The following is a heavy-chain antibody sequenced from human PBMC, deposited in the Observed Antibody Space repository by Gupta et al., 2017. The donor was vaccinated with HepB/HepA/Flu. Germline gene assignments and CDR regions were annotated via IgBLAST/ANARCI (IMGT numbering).Heavy chain of an antibody. J-gene: IGHJ5*02. CDR1: GFSLFTVGVG. Sequence: QITLRESGPTLLNPTQTLTLTCNFSGFSLFTVGVGVGWVRQPPGKGLQWLALIYWDDDTRYTPSLRNRLTITKDAARDQVVLVMTNMAPEATGTYFCAHGPHDGSGSTNWFDTWGQGTSVTVSS. CDR2: IYWDDDT. CDR3: AHGPHDGSGSTNWFDT. V-gene: IGHV2-5*02. D-gene: IGHD3-10*01.